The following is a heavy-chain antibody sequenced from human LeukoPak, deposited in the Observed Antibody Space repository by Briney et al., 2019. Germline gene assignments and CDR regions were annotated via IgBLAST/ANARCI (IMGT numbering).Heavy chain of an antibody. CDR1: GGSISSGDYY. CDR2: IYYGGST. D-gene: IGHD3-22*01. V-gene: IGHV4-30-4*01. J-gene: IGHJ3*02. Sequence: SETLSLTCTVPGGSISSGDYYWSWIRQPLGKGLEWIGYIYYGGSTYYNPSLKSRVTISVDTSKNQFSLKLSSVTAADTAVYYCARVGYYDSSGYSHAFDIWGQGTMVTVSS. CDR3: ARVGYYDSSGYSHAFDI.